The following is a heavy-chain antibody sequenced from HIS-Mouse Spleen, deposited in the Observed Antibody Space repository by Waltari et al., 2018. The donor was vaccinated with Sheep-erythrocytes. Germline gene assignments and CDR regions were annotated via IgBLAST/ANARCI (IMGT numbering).Heavy chain of an antibody. D-gene: IGHD1-1*01. CDR2: LSRSVSYI. CDR1: GFTFSSYS. J-gene: IGHJ3*02. CDR3: ARDTGTDAFDI. V-gene: IGHV3-21*01. Sequence: EVQLVESGGGLVKPGGSLRLSCAASGFTFSSYSMNWVRQAPGRGLGCVESLSRSVSYIYYADSVKGRFTISRDNAKNSLYLQMNSLRAEDTAVYYCARDTGTDAFDIWGQGTMVTVSS.